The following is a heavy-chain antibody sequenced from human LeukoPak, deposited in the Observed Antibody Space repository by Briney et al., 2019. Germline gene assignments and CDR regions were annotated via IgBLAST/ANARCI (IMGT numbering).Heavy chain of an antibody. CDR2: VSGSAFST. Sequence: GGSLRLSCEASGFTFSGYGMSWVRQAPGKGLKWVSAVSGSAFSTYYADSVKGRFTISRDNSKDTLYLQMNSLRAEDTAVYYCAKDTGSGYDYFSYYFDYWGQGTLVTVSS. J-gene: IGHJ4*02. CDR3: AKDTGSGYDYFSYYFDY. D-gene: IGHD5-12*01. V-gene: IGHV3-23*01. CDR1: GFTFSGYG.